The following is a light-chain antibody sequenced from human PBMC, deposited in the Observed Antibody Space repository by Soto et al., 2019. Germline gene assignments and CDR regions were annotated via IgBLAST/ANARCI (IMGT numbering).Light chain of an antibody. V-gene: IGKV1-5*03. CDR2: KAS. CDR1: QSISSW. CDR3: QHYNSYFTWT. J-gene: IGKJ1*01. Sequence: DIETTQSRSTLSSSVADIVTITCRSSQSISSWLAWYQQKPGKAPKLLIYKASSLESGVPSRFSGSGSGTEFTLTISSLQPDDFATYYCQHYNSYFTWTFGQGTKVDI.